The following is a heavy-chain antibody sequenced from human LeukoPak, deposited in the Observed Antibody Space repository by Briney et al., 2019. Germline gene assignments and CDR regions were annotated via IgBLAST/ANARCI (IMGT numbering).Heavy chain of an antibody. Sequence: GASVKVSCKTSGYTFTTYGISWVRQAPGQGLEWMGWISVYNGKTNYAQKLQGRVSMTTDTSTSTAYMELRSLRSDDAAVYYCARDGPLYLDYWGQGTLVTVSS. J-gene: IGHJ4*02. CDR1: GYTFTTYG. CDR3: ARDGPLYLDY. CDR2: ISVYNGKT. V-gene: IGHV1-18*01.